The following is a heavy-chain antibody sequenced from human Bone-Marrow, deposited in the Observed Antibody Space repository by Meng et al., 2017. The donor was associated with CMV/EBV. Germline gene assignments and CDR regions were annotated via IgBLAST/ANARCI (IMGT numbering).Heavy chain of an antibody. CDR3: ARDPLVAATRAELDY. CDR1: GYTFTGYY. V-gene: IGHV1-2*02. J-gene: IGHJ4*02. Sequence: ASVKVSCKASGYTFTGYYVHWVRQAPGQGLEWMGWINPNSGGTKYAQKFQGRVTMTRDTSISTAYMELSRLRSDDTAVYYCARDPLVAATRAELDYWGQGPLVTVSS. D-gene: IGHD2-15*01. CDR2: INPNSGGT.